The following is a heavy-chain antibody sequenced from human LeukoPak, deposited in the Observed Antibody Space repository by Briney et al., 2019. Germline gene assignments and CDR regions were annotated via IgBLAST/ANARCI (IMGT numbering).Heavy chain of an antibody. CDR1: GCTLSSYW. CDR3: ARGRQDYYYYMDV. Sequence: GGSLRLSCAASGCTLSSYWMSWVRQARGKGLEWVANIKQDGREKYYVDSVKGRFTISRDNAKNSLYLQMNSLRAEDTAVYYGARGRQDYYYYMDVWGKGTTVTVSS. J-gene: IGHJ6*03. V-gene: IGHV3-7*01. CDR2: IKQDGREK.